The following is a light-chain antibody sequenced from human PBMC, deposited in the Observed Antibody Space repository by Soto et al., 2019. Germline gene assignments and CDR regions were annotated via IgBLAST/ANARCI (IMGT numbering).Light chain of an antibody. V-gene: IGKV1-27*01. J-gene: IGKJ1*01. CDR1: QGISNF. Sequence: DIQMTQSPSSLSASVGGRVTITCRASQGISNFLAWYQQKPGKVPKVLIYAASTLQSGVPSRFSGSGSGTDFTLTISSLQPEDVATYFCQKYDGAPWTFGQGTKVEIK. CDR3: QKYDGAPWT. CDR2: AAS.